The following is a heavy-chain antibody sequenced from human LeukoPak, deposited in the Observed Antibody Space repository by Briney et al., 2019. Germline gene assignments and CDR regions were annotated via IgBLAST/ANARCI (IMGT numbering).Heavy chain of an antibody. Sequence: GGSLRLSCAASGFTFSSYWMSWVRQAPGKGLEWVANIKQDGSEKYYVDSVKGRFTISRDNAKNSLYLQMNSLRAEDTAVYYCTTETYYYDSSGSYRDYWGQGTLVTVSS. J-gene: IGHJ4*02. V-gene: IGHV3-7*05. D-gene: IGHD3-22*01. CDR2: IKQDGSEK. CDR1: GFTFSSYW. CDR3: TTETYYYDSSGSYRDY.